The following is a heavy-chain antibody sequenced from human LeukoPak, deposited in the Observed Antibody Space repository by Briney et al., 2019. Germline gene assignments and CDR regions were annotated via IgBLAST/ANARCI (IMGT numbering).Heavy chain of an antibody. CDR2: ISYDGSNK. D-gene: IGHD6-13*01. V-gene: IGHV3-30-3*01. CDR3: ARDGARYSSSYYYYGMDV. Sequence: GGSLRLSCAASGFTFSSYAMHWVRQAPGKGLEGLAVISYDGSNKYYADPVKGRFTIYRDNSKNTLYLQMNSLRAEVTAVYYCARDGARYSSSYYYYGMDVWGQGTTVTVSS. J-gene: IGHJ6*02. CDR1: GFTFSSYA.